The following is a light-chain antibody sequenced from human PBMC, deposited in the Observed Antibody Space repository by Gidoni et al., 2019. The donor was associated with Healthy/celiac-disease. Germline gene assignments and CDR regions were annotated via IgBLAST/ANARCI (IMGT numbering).Light chain of an antibody. Sequence: DIQMTQSPSSLPASVGDRVTITCRASQSISSYLNWYQQKPGKAPKLLIYAASSLQSGVPSRFSGSGSGTDFTLTISSLQPADFATYYCQQSYSTPPTFGQGTKLEIK. CDR2: AAS. CDR1: QSISSY. J-gene: IGKJ2*01. CDR3: QQSYSTPPT. V-gene: IGKV1-39*01.